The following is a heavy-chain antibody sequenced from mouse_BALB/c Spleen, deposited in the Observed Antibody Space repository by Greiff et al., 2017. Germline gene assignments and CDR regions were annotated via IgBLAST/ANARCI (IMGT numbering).Heavy chain of an antibody. CDR2: IYPSDSYT. D-gene: IGHD1-1*01. V-gene: IGHV1-69*02. Sequence: QVQLKQPGAELVRPGASVKLSCKASGYTFTSYWINWVKQRPGQGLEWIGNIYPSDSYTNYNQKFKDKATLTVDKSSSTAYMQLSSPTSEDSAVYYCTRDYGSSYDYWGQGTTLTVSS. CDR1: GYTFTSYW. J-gene: IGHJ2*01. CDR3: TRDYGSSYDY.